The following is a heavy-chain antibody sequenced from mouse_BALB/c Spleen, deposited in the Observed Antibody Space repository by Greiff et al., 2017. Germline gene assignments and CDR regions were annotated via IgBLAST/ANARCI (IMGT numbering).Heavy chain of an antibody. CDR2: ICAGGST. J-gene: IGHJ4*01. CDR1: GFSLTSYG. V-gene: IGHV2-9*02. CDR3: ARVGCEVHYYAMDY. Sequence: VQLQESGPGLVAPSQSLSITCTVSGFSLTSYGVHWVRQTPGKGLEWLGVICAGGSTSYNSALMSRLSISKDNSKSQDFLKMNSMQTGDTAMYYCARVGCEVHYYAMDYWGQGTSVTVSS.